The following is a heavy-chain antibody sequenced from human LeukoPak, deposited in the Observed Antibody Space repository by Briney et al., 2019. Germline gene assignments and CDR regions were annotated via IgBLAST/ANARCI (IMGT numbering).Heavy chain of an antibody. Sequence: GKGLEWVAFTRSDGNNKYYADSVRGRFTISRDNSKNMLYLQMNSLRVEDTAVYFCAGDFDYWGQGTLVTVSS. CDR3: AGDFDY. J-gene: IGHJ4*02. CDR2: TRSDGNNK. V-gene: IGHV3-30*02.